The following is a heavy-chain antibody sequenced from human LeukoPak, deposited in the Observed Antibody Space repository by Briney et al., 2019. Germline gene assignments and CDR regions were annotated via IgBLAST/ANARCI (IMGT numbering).Heavy chain of an antibody. D-gene: IGHD1-26*01. CDR2: ISYDGSNK. J-gene: IGHJ4*02. CDR3: AKDRRAVGATKGGNYFDY. CDR1: GFTFSSYG. V-gene: IGHV3-30*18. Sequence: GGSLRLSCAASGFTFSSYGMHWVRQAPGEGLEWVAVISYDGSNKYYADSVKGRFTISRDNSKNTLYLQMNSLRAEDTAVYYCAKDRRAVGATKGGNYFDYWGQGTLVTVSS.